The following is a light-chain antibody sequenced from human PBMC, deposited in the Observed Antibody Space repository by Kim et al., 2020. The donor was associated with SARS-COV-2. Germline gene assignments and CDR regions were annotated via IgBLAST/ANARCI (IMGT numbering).Light chain of an antibody. CDR3: QQYHNWPPWT. Sequence: EIVMTQPPATLSVSPGERATLSCRASQSVSTNLAWFQQKPGQAPRLLIYGASTRAAGFPARFSGSGSGTEFTLTISSLQSEDFAVYYCQQYHNWPPWTFGQGTKVDIK. V-gene: IGKV3-15*01. J-gene: IGKJ1*01. CDR2: GAS. CDR1: QSVSTN.